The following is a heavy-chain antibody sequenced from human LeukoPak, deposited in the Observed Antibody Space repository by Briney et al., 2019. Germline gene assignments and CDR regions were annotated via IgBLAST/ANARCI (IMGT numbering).Heavy chain of an antibody. CDR2: ISTYNVNT. D-gene: IGHD2-15*01. CDR3: AGSCSGGSCYSLPAFDI. V-gene: IGHV1-18*01. Sequence: ASVKVSCKASGYTFSSYGISWVRQAPGQGLEWMGWISTYNVNTNYAQNLQGRVTMTTDTSTSTAYMELRSLRSDDTAMYYCAGSCSGGSCYSLPAFDIWGQGTMVTVSS. CDR1: GYTFSSYG. J-gene: IGHJ3*02.